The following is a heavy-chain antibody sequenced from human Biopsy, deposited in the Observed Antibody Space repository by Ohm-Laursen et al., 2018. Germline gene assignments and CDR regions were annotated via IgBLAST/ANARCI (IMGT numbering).Heavy chain of an antibody. V-gene: IGHV4-39*01. CDR1: GDSISSSNFY. D-gene: IGHD3-16*01. CDR3: VRHALRLGPKKNWFDT. J-gene: IGHJ5*02. Sequence: TLSLTRVVSGDSISSSNFYWAWIRQPPGKGLEWIGSMHNSGSTYYNPSLKSRVTISIDGPKNQFSLKLTSVTAADTTVYYCVRHALRLGPKKNWFDTWSQGTLVTVSS. CDR2: MHNSGST.